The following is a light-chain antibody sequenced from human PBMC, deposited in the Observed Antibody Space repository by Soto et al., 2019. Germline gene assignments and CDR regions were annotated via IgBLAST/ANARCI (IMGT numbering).Light chain of an antibody. CDR1: QXXXYSSTKQKY. V-gene: IGKV4-1*01. CDR2: WAS. CDR3: PQYCRCPTWT. Sequence: IQFATSLAVXXGERATINXXTXQXXXYSSTKQKYLAWSQQKPGQSPKLRIQWASSRESGVPDRFSGSGSGPDITLTISCVQGEDVAVHSCPQYCRCPTWTLGQRT. J-gene: IGKJ1*01.